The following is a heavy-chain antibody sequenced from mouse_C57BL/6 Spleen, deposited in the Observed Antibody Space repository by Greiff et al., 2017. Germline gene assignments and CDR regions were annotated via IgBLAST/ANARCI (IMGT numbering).Heavy chain of an antibody. CDR3: AREGLRYYYFDY. CDR1: GYSITSGYY. D-gene: IGHD1-1*01. Sequence: DVKLQESGPGLVKPSQSLSLTCSVTGYSITSGYYWNWIRQFPGNKLEWMGYISYDGSNNYNPSLKNRISITRDTSKNQFFLKLNSVTTEDTATYYCAREGLRYYYFDYWGQGTTLTVSS. V-gene: IGHV3-6*01. J-gene: IGHJ2*01. CDR2: ISYDGSN.